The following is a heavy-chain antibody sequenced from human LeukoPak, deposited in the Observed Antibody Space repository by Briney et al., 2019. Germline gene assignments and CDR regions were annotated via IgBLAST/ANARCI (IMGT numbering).Heavy chain of an antibody. CDR1: GGSIRSDTYF. CDR3: ASSGPAKDIVVVPAASEFDY. V-gene: IGHV4-39*07. CDR2: ISHSGIP. J-gene: IGHJ4*02. Sequence: SETLSLTCTVSGGSIRSDTYFWGWIRQPPGKGLELIGSISHSGIPFYNPSLKSRVTISVDTSKNQFSLKLSSVTAADTAVYYCASSGPAKDIVVVPAASEFDYWGQGTLVTVSS. D-gene: IGHD2-2*01.